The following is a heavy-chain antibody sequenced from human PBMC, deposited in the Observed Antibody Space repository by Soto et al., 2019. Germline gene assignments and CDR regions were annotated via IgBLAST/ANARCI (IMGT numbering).Heavy chain of an antibody. J-gene: IGHJ4*02. Sequence: SENLFLTYNVSGASIRGNYRSWIRQHPGKGLEWIGYIYDSGSTNYSPSLQSRVTMSVDRSKNQFSLALTSVTAADTALYFCARYRRGTGWYYLYYWGQG. D-gene: IGHD6-19*01. CDR2: IYDSGST. CDR1: GASIRGNY. CDR3: ARYRRGTGWYYLYY. V-gene: IGHV4-59*01.